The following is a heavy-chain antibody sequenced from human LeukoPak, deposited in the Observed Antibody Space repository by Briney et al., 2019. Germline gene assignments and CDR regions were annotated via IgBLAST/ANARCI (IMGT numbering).Heavy chain of an antibody. V-gene: IGHV3-53*01. CDR2: IYSGGST. CDR1: GFTVSSNY. J-gene: IGHJ6*03. D-gene: IGHD2-2*01. Sequence: GGSLRLSCAASGFTVSSNYMSWVRQAPGKGLEWVSVIYSGGSTYYADSVKGRFTISRDNSNNTLYLQMNSLRAEDTAVYYCAKVKPDPAARGYYYYYMDVWGKGTTVTISS. CDR3: AKVKPDPAARGYYYYYMDV.